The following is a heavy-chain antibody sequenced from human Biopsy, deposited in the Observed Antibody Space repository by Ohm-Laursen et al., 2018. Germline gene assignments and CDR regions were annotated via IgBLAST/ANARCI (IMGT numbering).Heavy chain of an antibody. D-gene: IGHD2-2*02. CDR2: IDVLDYNT. J-gene: IGHJ4*01. CDR3: VRGWGGYNFDS. CDR1: GFTFNTYG. V-gene: IGHV3-23*01. Sequence: SLRLSCAASGFTFNTYGMHWVRQAPGKGLAWVSHIDVLDYNTSYVDSVRGRFTISRANSKEMVYLQINSLRADGTAVYYCVRGWGGYNFDSWGPGTLVTVSS.